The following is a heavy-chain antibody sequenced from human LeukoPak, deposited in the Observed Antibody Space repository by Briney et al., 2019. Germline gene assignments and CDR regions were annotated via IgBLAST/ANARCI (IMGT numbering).Heavy chain of an antibody. V-gene: IGHV3-9*01. CDR2: ISWNSGSI. D-gene: IGHD1-26*01. Sequence: GGSLRLSCAASGFTFDDYAMHWVRQAPGKGLEWVSGISWNSGSIGYADSVKGRFTISRDNAKNSLYLQMNSLRAEDTALYYCAKDVGATGPFDYWGQGTLVTVSS. CDR1: GFTFDDYA. CDR3: AKDVGATGPFDY. J-gene: IGHJ4*02.